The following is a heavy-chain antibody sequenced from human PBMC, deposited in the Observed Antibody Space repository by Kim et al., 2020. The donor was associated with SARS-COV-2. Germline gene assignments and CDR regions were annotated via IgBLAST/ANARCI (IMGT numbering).Heavy chain of an antibody. Sequence: ASVKVSCKASGYTFTSYYMHWVRQAPGQGLEWMGIINPSGGSTSYAQKFQGRVTMTRDTSTSTVYMELSSLRSEDTAVYYCASAYSSGYYYGNWFDPWGQGTLVTVSS. CDR2: INPSGGST. D-gene: IGHD3-22*01. V-gene: IGHV1-46*01. CDR1: GYTFTSYY. J-gene: IGHJ5*02. CDR3: ASAYSSGYYYGNWFDP.